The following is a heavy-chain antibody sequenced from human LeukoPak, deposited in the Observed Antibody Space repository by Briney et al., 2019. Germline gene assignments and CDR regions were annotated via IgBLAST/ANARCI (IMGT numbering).Heavy chain of an antibody. CDR1: GFTFSSYG. J-gene: IGHJ4*02. CDR3: ARDYSKFMRLLGPPGIAVAGPHGH. Sequence: PGRSLRLSCAASGFTFSSYGMHWVRQAPGKGLEWVAVISYDGSNKYYADSVKGRFTISRDNSKNTLYLQMNSLRAEDTAVYYCARDYSKFMRLLGPPGIAVAGPHGHWGQGTLVTVSS. D-gene: IGHD6-19*01. V-gene: IGHV3-30*03. CDR2: ISYDGSNK.